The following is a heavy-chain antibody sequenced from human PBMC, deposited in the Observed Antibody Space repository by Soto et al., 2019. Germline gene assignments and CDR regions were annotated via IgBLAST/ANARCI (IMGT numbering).Heavy chain of an antibody. D-gene: IGHD2-15*01. V-gene: IGHV4-34*01. Sequence: QVQLQQWGAGLLKPSETLSLTCAVYGGSFSGYYWSWIRQPPGKGLEWIGEINHSGSTNYNPSLKSRVTISVDTSKNQFSLKLGSVTAADTAVYYCARRDIVVVVAAPRYNWFDPWGQGTLVTVSS. CDR2: INHSGST. CDR3: ARRDIVVVVAAPRYNWFDP. J-gene: IGHJ5*02. CDR1: GGSFSGYY.